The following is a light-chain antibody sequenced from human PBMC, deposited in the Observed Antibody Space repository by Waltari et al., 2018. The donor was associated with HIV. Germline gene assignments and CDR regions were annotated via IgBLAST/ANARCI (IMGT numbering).Light chain of an antibody. CDR1: ESLSNY. CDR3: QQYGSSPRT. V-gene: IGKV3-20*01. J-gene: IGKJ2*01. CDR2: GAS. Sequence: EIVLTQSPGTLSLSPGERATLSCKASESLSNYLAWYQQKPGQAPRLLIYGASNRATGIPDRFSGSGSGTDFTLTISRLEPEDFAVYYCQQYGSSPRTFGQGTKVEI.